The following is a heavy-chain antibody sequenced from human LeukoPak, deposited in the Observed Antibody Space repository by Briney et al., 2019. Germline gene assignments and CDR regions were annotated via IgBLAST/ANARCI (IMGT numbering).Heavy chain of an antibody. CDR1: GFIFSNYA. D-gene: IGHD3-10*01. CDR2: INGGGVST. Sequence: GGSLRLSCAASGFIFSNYAMTWVRQAPGKGLEWVSAINGGGVSTYYADSVKGRFIISRVNSRNTLYLQMNSLRVEDTAIYYCAKNYGSGTYYDNWGQGTLVTVSS. V-gene: IGHV3-23*01. CDR3: AKNYGSGTYYDN. J-gene: IGHJ4*02.